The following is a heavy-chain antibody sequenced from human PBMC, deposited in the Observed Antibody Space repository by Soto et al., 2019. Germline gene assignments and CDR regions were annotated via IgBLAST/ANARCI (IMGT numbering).Heavy chain of an antibody. CDR1: GDSVSSGSVT. CDR2: TYYRSKWYN. CDR3: VRLIGNSWLDF. J-gene: IGHJ5*01. Sequence: SQSLSLTCAISGDSVSSGSVTWHWIRQSPSRGLEWLGRTYYRSKWYNDYAESVKSRITINPDTSKNQFSLHLNSVTPEDTAVYYCVRLIGNSWLDFWGQGTLVTVSS. D-gene: IGHD1-26*01. V-gene: IGHV6-1*01.